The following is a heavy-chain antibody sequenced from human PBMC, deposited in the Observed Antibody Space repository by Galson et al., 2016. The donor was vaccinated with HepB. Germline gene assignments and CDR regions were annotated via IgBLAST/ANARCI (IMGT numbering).Heavy chain of an antibody. CDR3: ARDGRELVSHDYYSYMDV. CDR2: ISSSSTYI. Sequence: SLRLSCAASGFTFSIYSMNWVRQAPGKGLEWVSSISSSSTYIYYADSVNGRFTISRDNAKKSLCLQMNSLRAEDTAVYYCARDGRELVSHDYYSYMDVWGQGTTVTVSS. J-gene: IGHJ6*02. V-gene: IGHV3-21*01. D-gene: IGHD1-7*01. CDR1: GFTFSIYS.